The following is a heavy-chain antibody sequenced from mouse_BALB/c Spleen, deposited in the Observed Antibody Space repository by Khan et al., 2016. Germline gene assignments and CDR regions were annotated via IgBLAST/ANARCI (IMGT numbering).Heavy chain of an antibody. CDR2: ISYSGST. CDR3: AINWDEEDY. CDR1: GYSITSDYA. D-gene: IGHD4-1*02. J-gene: IGHJ3*01. Sequence: EVQLQESGPGLVKPSQSLSLTCTVTGYSITSDYAWNWIRQFPGNKLEWMGYISYSGSTSYHPSLKSRISITRDPSKHQFFMQLNSGTTEYTATYDCAINWDEEDYWGQGTLFTVAA. V-gene: IGHV3-2*02.